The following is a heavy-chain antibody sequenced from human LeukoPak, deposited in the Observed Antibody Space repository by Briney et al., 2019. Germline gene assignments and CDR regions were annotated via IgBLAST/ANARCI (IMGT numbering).Heavy chain of an antibody. CDR3: ASGQYYYGSGSYSYHMDI. CDR1: GYTFTSYG. J-gene: IGHJ6*03. D-gene: IGHD3-10*01. V-gene: IGHV1-18*01. Sequence: GASVKVSCKASGYTFTSYGISWVRQAPGQGLEWMGWISAYNGNTNYAQKLQGRVTMTTDTSTSTAYMELRSLRSDDTAVYYCASGQYYYGSGSYSYHMDIWGKGTTVTISS. CDR2: ISAYNGNT.